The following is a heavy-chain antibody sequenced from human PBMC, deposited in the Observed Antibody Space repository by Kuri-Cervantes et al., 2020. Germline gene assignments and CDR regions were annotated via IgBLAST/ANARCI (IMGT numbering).Heavy chain of an antibody. CDR1: GDTFTNYG. CDR3: TRAPYCSGGSCYYNWFDP. CDR2: ISVDNGNR. J-gene: IGHJ5*02. D-gene: IGHD2-15*01. Sequence: ASVKVSCKASGDTFTNYGISWVRQAPGQGLECMGWISVDNGNRNYAQKFQGRITMTTDTSTRTAYMELRSLRSDDTAVYYCTRAPYCSGGSCYYNWFDPWGQGTLVTVSS. V-gene: IGHV1-18*01.